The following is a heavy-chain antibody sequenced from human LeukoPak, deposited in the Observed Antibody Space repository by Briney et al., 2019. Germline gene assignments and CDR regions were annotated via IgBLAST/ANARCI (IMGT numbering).Heavy chain of an antibody. CDR2: ISYDGSDE. V-gene: IGHV3-30*03. Sequence: GRPLRLSCTASGLISSTAGMHWVRQAPGKGLEWVAFISYDGSDEQYADSVKGRFTISRDNAKNTLYLQMNSLTMEDAAFYYCAGETSYFSSGTSSDYWGQGTLVTVSS. J-gene: IGHJ4*02. CDR3: AGETSYFSSGTSSDY. CDR1: GLISSTAG. D-gene: IGHD3-10*01.